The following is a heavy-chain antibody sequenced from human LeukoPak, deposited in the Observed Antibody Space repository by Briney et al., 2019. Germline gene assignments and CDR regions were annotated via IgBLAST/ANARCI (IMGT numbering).Heavy chain of an antibody. Sequence: GGSLRLSCAASGFTFSSYWMSWVRQAPGKGLEWVANIKQDGSEKYYVDSVKGRFTISRDNAKNSLYLQMNSLRAEDTAVYYCARVLLGRRYDWFDPWGQGTLVTVSS. CDR3: ARVLLGRRYDWFDP. J-gene: IGHJ5*02. CDR1: GFTFSSYW. V-gene: IGHV3-7*03. CDR2: IKQDGSEK. D-gene: IGHD1-20*01.